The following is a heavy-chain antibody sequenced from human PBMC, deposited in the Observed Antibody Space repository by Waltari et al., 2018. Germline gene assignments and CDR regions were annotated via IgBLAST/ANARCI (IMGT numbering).Heavy chain of an antibody. Sequence: EVQLVESGGGLVKPGGSLRLSCAASGFTFSSYSMNWVRQAPGKGLEWVSSISSSSSYIYYADSVKGRFTISRDNAKNSLYLQMNSLRAEDTAVYYCARKTKDIVVVPAALRGYYYYYMDVWGKGTTVTISS. V-gene: IGHV3-21*01. CDR2: ISSSSSYI. J-gene: IGHJ6*03. CDR3: ARKTKDIVVVPAALRGYYYYYMDV. D-gene: IGHD2-2*01. CDR1: GFTFSSYS.